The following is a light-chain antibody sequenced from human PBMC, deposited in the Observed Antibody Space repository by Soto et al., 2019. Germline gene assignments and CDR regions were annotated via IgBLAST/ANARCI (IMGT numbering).Light chain of an antibody. V-gene: IGLV1-40*01. CDR1: SSNIGAGYD. Sequence: QSVLTQPPSVSGAPGQRVTISCTGSSSNIGAGYDVHWYQQLPGTAPKLLIYGNSNRPSGVPDRFSGSKSGTSASLAITGLYADDEADYCCQSYDSSLSVVFGGGTKVTVL. CDR2: GNS. J-gene: IGLJ2*01. CDR3: QSYDSSLSVV.